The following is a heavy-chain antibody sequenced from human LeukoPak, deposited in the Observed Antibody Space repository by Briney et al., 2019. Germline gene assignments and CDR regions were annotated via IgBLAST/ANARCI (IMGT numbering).Heavy chain of an antibody. V-gene: IGHV3-30*18. J-gene: IGHJ4*02. CDR1: GFTFSSYG. CDR3: AKAQQWYYYDSSGYLPDLFDY. CDR2: ISYDGSNK. Sequence: PGGSLRLSCAASGFTFSSYGMHWVRQAPGKGLEWVAVISYDGSNKYYADSVKGRFTISRDNSKNTLYLQMNSLRAEDTAVYYCAKAQQWYYYDSSGYLPDLFDYWGQGTLVTVSS. D-gene: IGHD3-22*01.